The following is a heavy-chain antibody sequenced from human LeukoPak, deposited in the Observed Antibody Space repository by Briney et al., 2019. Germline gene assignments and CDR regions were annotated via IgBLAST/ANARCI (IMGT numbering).Heavy chain of an antibody. CDR2: INTDNGNT. J-gene: IGHJ5*02. D-gene: IGHD1-1*01. V-gene: IGHV1-18*01. CDR1: GYTFNTYS. Sequence: ASVKVSCKASGYTFNTYSINWVRQAPGQRLEWMGWINTDNGNTNFAQKFQGRVTVTTDTSTSTAFMELRNLTSDDTAVYYCARLSTTTRGKVDLWGQGTLVTVSS. CDR3: ARLSTTTRGKVDL.